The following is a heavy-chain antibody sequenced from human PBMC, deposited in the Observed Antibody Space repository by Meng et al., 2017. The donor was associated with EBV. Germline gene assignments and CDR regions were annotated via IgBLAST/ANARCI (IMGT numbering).Heavy chain of an antibody. Sequence: QVQWVRSGAEVKRPGAWVKVACKASGGTFSSYAISWLRQAPGQGLEWMGGIIPIFGTANYAQKFQGRVTITADKSTSTAYMELSSLRSEDTAVYYCARAEIAAAGRLDYWGQGTLVTVSS. J-gene: IGHJ4*02. D-gene: IGHD6-13*01. CDR2: IIPIFGTA. CDR1: GGTFSSYA. V-gene: IGHV1-69*06. CDR3: ARAEIAAAGRLDY.